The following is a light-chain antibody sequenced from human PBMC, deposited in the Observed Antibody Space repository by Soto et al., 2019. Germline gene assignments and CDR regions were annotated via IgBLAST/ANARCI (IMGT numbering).Light chain of an antibody. CDR3: SSYAGSNNFYV. V-gene: IGLV2-11*01. J-gene: IGLJ1*01. CDR2: DVS. Sequence: QSALTQPRSVSGSPGQTVTISCTGTSRDVGSYNYVSWYQQYPGKAPKLIIYDVSRRPSGVPDRFSGSKYGSTASLTISGLQAEDEADYYCSSYAGSNNFYVFGTGTKLTVL. CDR1: SRDVGSYNY.